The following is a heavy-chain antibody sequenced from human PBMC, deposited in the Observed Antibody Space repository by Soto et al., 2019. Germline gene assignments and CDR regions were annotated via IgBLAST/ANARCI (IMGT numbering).Heavy chain of an antibody. Sequence: EVQLVESGGGLVKPGGSLRLSCAASGFTFSSYSMNWVRQAPGKGLEWVSSITSSSSYIYYADSVKGRFTIARDNAKNSLYLQMNRLRAEDTAVYYCATLQTYSGYDQKDYWVQGTLLTVSS. V-gene: IGHV3-21*01. J-gene: IGHJ4*02. CDR2: ITSSSSYI. CDR3: ATLQTYSGYDQKDY. D-gene: IGHD5-12*01. CDR1: GFTFSSYS.